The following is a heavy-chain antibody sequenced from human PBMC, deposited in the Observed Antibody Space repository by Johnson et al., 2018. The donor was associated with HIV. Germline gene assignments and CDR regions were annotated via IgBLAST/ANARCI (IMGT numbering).Heavy chain of an antibody. J-gene: IGHJ3*02. D-gene: IGHD1-26*01. Sequence: VQLVESGGGVERPGGSLRLSCVASGFTFDDYGMSWVRQPPGKGLEWVSGIYSGGSTYYADSVKGRFTISRDNSKNTLYLQMNSLRAEDTAVYYCAREVGNAGAFDIWGQGTTVTVSS. CDR2: IYSGGST. V-gene: IGHV3-66*01. CDR3: AREVGNAGAFDI. CDR1: GFTFDDYG.